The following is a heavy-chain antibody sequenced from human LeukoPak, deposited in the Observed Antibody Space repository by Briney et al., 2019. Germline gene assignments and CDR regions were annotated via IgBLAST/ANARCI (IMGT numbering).Heavy chain of an antibody. Sequence: PSETQSLTCTVSGDSVSNYYWSWIRQSPGKGLEWIAFMHPGGTTKYSPSLMSRVAMSVDTSNNQFSLTLTSLTAADTAVYYCARYGVVIASTFYYMDVWGKGTAVTVSS. V-gene: IGHV4-59*02. CDR3: ARYGVVIASTFYYMDV. CDR1: GDSVSNYY. CDR2: MHPGGTT. D-gene: IGHD2-15*01. J-gene: IGHJ6*03.